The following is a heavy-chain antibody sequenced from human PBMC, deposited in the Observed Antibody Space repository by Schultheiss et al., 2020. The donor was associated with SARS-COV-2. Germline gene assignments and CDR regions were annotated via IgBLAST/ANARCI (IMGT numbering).Heavy chain of an antibody. J-gene: IGHJ4*02. Sequence: SETLSLTCSVSGRSITGFFWTWIRQPPGKGLDPIGNIYFTGITKYNPSLKSRVTISIDTSKNQFSLKLGSVTAADTAVYFCARATRVESLFSVRGGSFDFWGRGALVTVSS. CDR1: GRSITGFF. V-gene: IGHV4-59*01. CDR2: IYFTGIT. D-gene: IGHD5-24*01. CDR3: ARATRVESLFSVRGGSFDF.